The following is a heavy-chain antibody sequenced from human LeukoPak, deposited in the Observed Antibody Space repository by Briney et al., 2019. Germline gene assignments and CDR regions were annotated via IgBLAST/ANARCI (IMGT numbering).Heavy chain of an antibody. CDR3: AKNSGRRDGYIASGY. J-gene: IGHJ4*02. V-gene: IGHV3-23*01. D-gene: IGHD5-24*01. CDR2: ISGSGGST. Sequence: WGSLTLSCAASGFTFSSYAMSWVRQAPGKGLEWVSAISGSGGSTYYADSVKGRFTISRDNSKNTLYLHMNSLRAEDTAVYYCAKNSGRRDGYIASGYWGQGTLVPASS. CDR1: GFTFSSYA.